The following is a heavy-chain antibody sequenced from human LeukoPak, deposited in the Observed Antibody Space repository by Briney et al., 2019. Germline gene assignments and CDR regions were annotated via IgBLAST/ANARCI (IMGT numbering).Heavy chain of an antibody. CDR2: IYYSGST. J-gene: IGHJ4*02. Sequence: ASGTLSLTCTVSGGSITSSGYYWGWIRQPLGKGLEWIGNIYYSGSTFYNPSLESRVTISVDTSRNQFSLKLSSVTAADTALYFCARQVGTTENDYWGQGTLVTVSS. CDR3: ARQVGTTENDY. D-gene: IGHD1-26*01. CDR1: GGSITSSGYY. V-gene: IGHV4-39*01.